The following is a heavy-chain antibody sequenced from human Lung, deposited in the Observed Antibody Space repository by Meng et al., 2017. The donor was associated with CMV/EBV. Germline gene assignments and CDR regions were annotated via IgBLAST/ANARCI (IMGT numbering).Heavy chain of an antibody. CDR1: GFTFSNYG. V-gene: IGHV3-33*06. D-gene: IGHD4/OR15-4a*01. CDR2: IWYDGKTK. Sequence: SWASSGFTFSNYGMHWNRQAPGKGLECVAVIWYDGKTKYYADSVKGRFSIFRDNSKDTLYLQMNSLRADDTAVYYCAKDDYRTRPPDAFDIWGQGTMVTVSS. CDR3: AKDDYRTRPPDAFDI. J-gene: IGHJ3*02.